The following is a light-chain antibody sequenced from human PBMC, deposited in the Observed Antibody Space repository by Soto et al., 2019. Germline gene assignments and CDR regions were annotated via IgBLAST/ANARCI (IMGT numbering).Light chain of an antibody. CDR1: QRISTH. V-gene: IGKV1-39*01. Sequence: DIQLTQSPSSLSASLGDTVTITCRASQRISTHLNWYQHRPGKAPRLLIFDTSGLQGGVPSRFSCSKAGTEFNLTISGLQPDDFASYYFQQSYSEPPVSFGGGTKVEIK. CDR3: QQSYSEPPVS. CDR2: DTS. J-gene: IGKJ4*01.